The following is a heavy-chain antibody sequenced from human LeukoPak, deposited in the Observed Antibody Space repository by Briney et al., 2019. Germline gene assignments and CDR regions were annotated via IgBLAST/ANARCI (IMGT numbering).Heavy chain of an antibody. V-gene: IGHV5-51*01. CDR2: IYPGDSDT. Sequence: GESLKISCKGSGYSFTSYWIGWVRQTPGKGLEWMGIIYPGDSDTRYSPSFQGQVTISADKSISTAYLQWSSLKASDTAMYYCARSRDGYYLADAFDIWGQGTMVTVSS. CDR1: GYSFTSYW. J-gene: IGHJ3*02. D-gene: IGHD5-24*01. CDR3: ARSRDGYYLADAFDI.